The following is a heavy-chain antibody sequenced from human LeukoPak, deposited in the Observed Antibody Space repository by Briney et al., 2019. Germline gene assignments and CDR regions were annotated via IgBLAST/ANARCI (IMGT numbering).Heavy chain of an antibody. CDR2: IYHSGST. D-gene: IGHD3-10*01. J-gene: IGHJ4*02. V-gene: IGHV4-30-2*01. Sequence: LRLSWAVSGFTFSSYAMSWVRQAPGKGLEWIGYIYHSGSTYYNPCLKSRVTISVDRSKNQFSLKLSSVTAADTAVYYCARASYGLDYWGQGTLVTVSS. CDR1: GFTFSSYA. CDR3: ARASYGLDY.